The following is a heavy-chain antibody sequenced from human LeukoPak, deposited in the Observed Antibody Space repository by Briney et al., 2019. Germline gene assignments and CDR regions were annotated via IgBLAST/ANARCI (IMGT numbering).Heavy chain of an antibody. CDR2: ISSSSSTI. CDR1: GFTFSSYS. CDR3: AIIPLGGRFDY. Sequence: GGSLRLSCAASGFTFSSYSMNWVRQAPGKGLEWVSYISSSSSTIYYADSVKGRFTISRDNSKKILHLQMNSLRPGDTALYYCAIIPLGGRFDYWGQGTLVIVSS. V-gene: IGHV3-48*01. J-gene: IGHJ4*02. D-gene: IGHD3-10*01.